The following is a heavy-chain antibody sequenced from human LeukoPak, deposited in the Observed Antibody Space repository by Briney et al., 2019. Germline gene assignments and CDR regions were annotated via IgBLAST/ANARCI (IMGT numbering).Heavy chain of an antibody. CDR2: ISSSGGST. V-gene: IGHV3-23*01. D-gene: IGHD1-26*01. CDR3: ARDPVNSGSYKGSFDY. CDR1: GFTFSSYA. Sequence: GGSLRLSCAASGFTFSSYAMNWVRQAPGKGLEWVPGISSSGGSTSYADSVKGRFTISRDNSKNTLYLQMNSLRAEDTAVYYCARDPVNSGSYKGSFDYWGQGTLVTVSS. J-gene: IGHJ4*02.